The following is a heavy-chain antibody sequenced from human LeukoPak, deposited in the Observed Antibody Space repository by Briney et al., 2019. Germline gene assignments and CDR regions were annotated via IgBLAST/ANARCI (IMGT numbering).Heavy chain of an antibody. D-gene: IGHD3-22*01. V-gene: IGHV3-48*04. CDR1: GFTFSSYS. J-gene: IGHJ4*02. CDR3: ARDDSSGSNHFDY. Sequence: GGSLSLSCAASGFTFSSYSMNWVRQAPGKGLEWVSYISSSSTIYYADSVKGRFTISRDNAKNSLYLQMNSLRAEDTAVYYCARDDSSGSNHFDYWGQGTLVTVSS. CDR2: ISSSSTI.